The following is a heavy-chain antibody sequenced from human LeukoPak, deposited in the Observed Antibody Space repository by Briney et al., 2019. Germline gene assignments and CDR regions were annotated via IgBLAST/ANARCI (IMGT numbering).Heavy chain of an antibody. CDR3: ARERVAAAGTDLHYFDY. J-gene: IGHJ4*02. D-gene: IGHD6-13*01. CDR1: GGSISSGGYY. Sequence: SQTLSLTCTVSGGSISSGGYYWSWIRQHPGKGLEWIGYIYYSGSTYYNPSLKSRVTISVDTSKNQFSLKLSSVTAADTAVYYCARERVAAAGTDLHYFDYWGQGTLVTVSS. CDR2: IYYSGST. V-gene: IGHV4-31*03.